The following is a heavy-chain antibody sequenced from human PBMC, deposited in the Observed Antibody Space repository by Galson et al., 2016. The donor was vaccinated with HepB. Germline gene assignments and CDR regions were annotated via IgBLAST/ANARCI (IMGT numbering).Heavy chain of an antibody. V-gene: IGHV3-72*01. CDR1: GFTFNDHY. CDR2: VTNRADGYTT. Sequence: LRLSCAASGFTFNDHYMDWARQAPGKGLEWVGRVTNRADGYTTHYAASVKGRFTISRDDSKNSLFVQMNSLRIEDTAVYYCARSLYGSVDYWGQGTLVTVSS. J-gene: IGHJ4*02. D-gene: IGHD2-8*01. CDR3: ARSLYGSVDY.